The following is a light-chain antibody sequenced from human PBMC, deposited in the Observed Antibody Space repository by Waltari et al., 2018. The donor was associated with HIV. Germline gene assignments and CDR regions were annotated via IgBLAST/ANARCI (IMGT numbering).Light chain of an antibody. Sequence: QSALTQPASVSGSPGQSITISCTGTSSDVGGYNYVSWYQQHPGKAPKLIIYEVSNRPSGVSNRFSGSKSCNTASLTISGLQAEDEADYYCSSYTSSSTLVFGTGTKVTVL. CDR1: SSDVGGYNY. J-gene: IGLJ1*01. CDR3: SSYTSSSTLV. CDR2: EVS. V-gene: IGLV2-14*01.